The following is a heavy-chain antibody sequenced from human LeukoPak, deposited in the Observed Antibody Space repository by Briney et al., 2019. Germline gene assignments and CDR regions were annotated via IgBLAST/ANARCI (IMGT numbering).Heavy chain of an antibody. D-gene: IGHD2-15*01. J-gene: IGHJ4*02. CDR2: IWYDGSNK. CDR1: GFTFGSYG. V-gene: IGHV3-33*06. CDR3: AKGPGYCSGGSCPTRTWYFDY. Sequence: GGSLRLSCAASGFTFGSYGMHWVRQAPGKGLEWVAVIWYDGSNKYYADSVKGRFTISRDNSKNTLYLQMNSLRAEDTAVYYCAKGPGYCSGGSCPTRTWYFDYWGQGTLVTVSS.